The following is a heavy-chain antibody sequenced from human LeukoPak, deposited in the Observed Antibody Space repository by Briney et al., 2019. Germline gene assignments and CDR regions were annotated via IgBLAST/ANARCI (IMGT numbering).Heavy chain of an antibody. CDR3: ATMSGGAFDI. V-gene: IGHV4-59*01. CDR2: IYYSGST. D-gene: IGHD2-15*01. CDR1: GGSISRYF. J-gene: IGHJ3*02. Sequence: SETLSLTCSVSGGSISRYFWTWIRQTPGKSLEWIGYIYYSGSTNYNPSLKSRVTISVDTSKNQFSLKLSSVTAADTAVYYCATMSGGAFDIWGQGTMVTVSS.